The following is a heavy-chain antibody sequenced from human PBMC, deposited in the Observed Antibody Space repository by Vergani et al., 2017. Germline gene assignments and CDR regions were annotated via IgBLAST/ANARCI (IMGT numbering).Heavy chain of an antibody. Sequence: QVQLVQSGAEVKKPGASVKVSCKASGYTFTGYYMHWVRQAPGQGLEWMGWINPNSGGTNYAQKFQGRVTMTRAKSISTAYMELSRLRTDDTAVYYCARIEREVLSGKAFDNWGQGTMVTVSS. CDR2: INPNSGGT. D-gene: IGHD1-26*01. V-gene: IGHV1-2*02. J-gene: IGHJ3*02. CDR3: ARIEREVLSGKAFDN. CDR1: GYTFTGYY.